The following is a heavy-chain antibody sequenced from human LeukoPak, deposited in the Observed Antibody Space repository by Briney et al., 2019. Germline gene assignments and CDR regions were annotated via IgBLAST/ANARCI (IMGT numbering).Heavy chain of an antibody. CDR2: IKQDGSEK. CDR3: ARDLAMAAGTWDY. V-gene: IGHV3-7*01. D-gene: IGHD6-13*01. CDR1: GFTFSGYW. Sequence: GGSLRLSCAASGFTFSGYWMSWVRQAPGKGLEWVANIKQDGSEKYYVDSVKGRFTISRDNAKNSLYLQMNSLRAEDTAVYYCARDLAMAAGTWDYWGQGTLVTVSS. J-gene: IGHJ4*02.